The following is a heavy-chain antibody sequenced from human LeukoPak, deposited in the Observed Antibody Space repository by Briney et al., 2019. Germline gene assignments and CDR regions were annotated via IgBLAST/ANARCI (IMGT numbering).Heavy chain of an antibody. J-gene: IGHJ4*02. Sequence: WVRQPPGKGLEWIGNIYYTGGTYYNPSLKSRVTISIDTSKNHFSLKLSSVTAAETAVYYCARHDNSGLDFWGQGTLVTVSS. CDR2: IYYTGGT. D-gene: IGHD3-22*01. CDR3: ARHDNSGLDF. V-gene: IGHV4-39*01.